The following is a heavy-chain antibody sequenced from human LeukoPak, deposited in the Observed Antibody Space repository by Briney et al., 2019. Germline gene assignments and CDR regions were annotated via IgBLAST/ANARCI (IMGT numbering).Heavy chain of an antibody. D-gene: IGHD4-17*01. CDR1: GFTFSSYD. V-gene: IGHV3-13*01. CDR2: IGTAGDT. Sequence: GGPLRLSCAASGFTFSSYDMHWVRQATGKGLEWVSAIGTAGDTYYPGSVKGRFTISRENAKNSLYLQMNSLRAGDTAVYYCARDAGYGAHNFDYWGQGTLVTVSS. CDR3: ARDAGYGAHNFDY. J-gene: IGHJ4*02.